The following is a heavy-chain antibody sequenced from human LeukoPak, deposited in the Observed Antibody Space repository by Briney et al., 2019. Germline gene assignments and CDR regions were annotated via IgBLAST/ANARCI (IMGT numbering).Heavy chain of an antibody. CDR1: GYTFTSYY. J-gene: IGHJ5*02. CDR2: INPSGGST. D-gene: IGHD2-2*01. Sequence: ASVKVSCKASGYTFTSYYMHWVRQAPGQGLEWMGIINPSGGSTSYAQKFQGRVTMTRDTSTSTVYMELSSLRSEDTAVYYCARPYCSSTSCYRLGYWFDPWGQGTLVTVSS. V-gene: IGHV1-46*01. CDR3: ARPYCSSTSCYRLGYWFDP.